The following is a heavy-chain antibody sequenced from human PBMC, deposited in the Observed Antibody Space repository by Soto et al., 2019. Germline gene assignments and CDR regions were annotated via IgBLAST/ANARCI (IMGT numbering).Heavy chain of an antibody. J-gene: IGHJ4*02. CDR2: ITHSGTYV. Sequence: PGGSLRLSCTASGFTFSEYSMSWVRQAPGKGLEWVSSITHSGTYVYYADSVKGRFTISRDSAGNSLFLQMTSLRAEDTAVYHCARARGNDWYSDYWGQGTLVTVSS. CDR3: ARARGNDWYSDY. D-gene: IGHD5-12*01. CDR1: GFTFSEYS. V-gene: IGHV3-21*01.